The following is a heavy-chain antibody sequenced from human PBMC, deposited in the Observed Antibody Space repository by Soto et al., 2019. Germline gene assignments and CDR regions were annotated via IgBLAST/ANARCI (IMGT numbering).Heavy chain of an antibody. Sequence: QLQLQESGSGLVKPSQTLSLTCAVSGGSISSGGYSWSWIRQPPGKGLEWIGYIYHSGSTYYNPSLQSRAAISVDRSKNQFSLKLSSVTAAATAVYYCARASTTVTTLDYWGQGTLVTVSS. D-gene: IGHD4-17*01. J-gene: IGHJ4*02. V-gene: IGHV4-30-2*01. CDR2: IYHSGST. CDR1: GGSISSGGYS. CDR3: ARASTTVTTLDY.